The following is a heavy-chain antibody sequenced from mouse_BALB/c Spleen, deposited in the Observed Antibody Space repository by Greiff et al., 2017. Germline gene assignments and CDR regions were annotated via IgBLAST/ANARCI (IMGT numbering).Heavy chain of an antibody. J-gene: IGHJ3*01. V-gene: IGHV3-6*02. CDR1: GYSITSGYY. Sequence: ESGPGLVKPSQSLSLTCSVTGYSITSGYYWNWIRQFPGTKLEWMGYISYDGSNNYNPSLKNRISITRDTSKNQFFLKLNSVTTEDTATYYCAREDYGPAWFAYWGQGTLVTVSA. D-gene: IGHD1-2*01. CDR2: ISYDGSN. CDR3: AREDYGPAWFAY.